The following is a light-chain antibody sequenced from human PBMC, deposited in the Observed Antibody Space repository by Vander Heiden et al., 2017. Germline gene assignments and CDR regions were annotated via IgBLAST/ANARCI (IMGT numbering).Light chain of an antibody. Sequence: DIQITQSPSTLSASVGDRVTITCRASQSISSWLAWYQQKPGKAPKLLIYDASSLESGVPSRFSGSGSGTEFTLTISSLQPDDFATYYCQQDNSYLFPFGPGTKVDIK. CDR3: QQDNSYLFP. J-gene: IGKJ3*01. V-gene: IGKV1-5*01. CDR2: DAS. CDR1: QSISSW.